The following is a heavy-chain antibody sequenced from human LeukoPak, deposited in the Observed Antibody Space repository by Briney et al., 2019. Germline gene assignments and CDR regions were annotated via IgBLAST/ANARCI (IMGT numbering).Heavy chain of an antibody. CDR2: VIPIFGTA. J-gene: IGHJ4*02. V-gene: IGHV1-69*13. D-gene: IGHD6-19*01. CDR3: ARDGYSSGWIFDY. Sequence: SVKVSCKASGGTFSSYAISWVRQAPGQGLEWMGGVIPIFGTANYAQKFQGRVTITADESTSTAYMELSSLRSDDTAVYYCARDGYSSGWIFDYWGQGTLVTVSS. CDR1: GGTFSSYA.